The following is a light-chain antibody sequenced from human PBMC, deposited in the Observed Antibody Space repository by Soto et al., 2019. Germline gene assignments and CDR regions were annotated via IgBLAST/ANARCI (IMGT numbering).Light chain of an antibody. Sequence: AIRMTQSPSSLSASTGDRVAITCRASQGISSYLAWYQQKPGKAPKLLIYAASTLQSGVPSRFSGSGSGTDFTLTFSCLQSEDFATYYCQQYYNSPRTFGQGTKVDIK. J-gene: IGKJ1*01. CDR3: QQYYNSPRT. V-gene: IGKV1-8*01. CDR1: QGISSY. CDR2: AAS.